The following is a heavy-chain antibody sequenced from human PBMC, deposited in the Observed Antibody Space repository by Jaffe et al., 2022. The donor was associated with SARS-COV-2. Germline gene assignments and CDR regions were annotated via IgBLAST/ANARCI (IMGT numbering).Heavy chain of an antibody. D-gene: IGHD2-2*01. CDR1: GFTFSSYG. V-gene: IGHV3-33*01. CDR2: IWYDGSNK. CDR3: ARDVLPFIVVVPEGLGY. J-gene: IGHJ4*02. Sequence: QVQLVESGGGVVQPGRSLRLSCAASGFTFSSYGMHWVRQAPGKGLEWVAVIWYDGSNKYYADSVKGRFTISRDNSKNTLYLQMNSLRAEDTAVYYCARDVLPFIVVVPEGLGYWGQGTLVTVSS.